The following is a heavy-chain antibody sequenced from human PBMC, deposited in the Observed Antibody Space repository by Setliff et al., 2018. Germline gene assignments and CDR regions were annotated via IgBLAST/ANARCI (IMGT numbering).Heavy chain of an antibody. V-gene: IGHV4-4*07. D-gene: IGHD2-8*01. J-gene: IGHJ6*03. CDR1: GGSIINYY. CDR3: AREDGPNYYYYYMDI. CDR2: IQTSGTT. Sequence: PSETLSLTCTVSGGSIINYYWSWIRQPAGKGLEWIGHIQTSGTTNYNPSLKSRVTISVDTSKNQFSLKLSAVTAADTAVYFCAREDGPNYYYYYMDIWGKGTTVTVSS.